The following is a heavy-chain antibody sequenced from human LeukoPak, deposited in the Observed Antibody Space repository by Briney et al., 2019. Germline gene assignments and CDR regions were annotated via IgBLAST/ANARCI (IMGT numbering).Heavy chain of an antibody. V-gene: IGHV3-15*01. J-gene: IGHJ4*02. CDR1: GFTFSNAW. CDR3: TTERGSASWYEYYFDY. Sequence: PGGSLRLSCAASGFTFSNAWMSWVRQAPGKGLEWVGRMKSKTDGGATDYAAPVKGRFTTSRDDSKNTLYLQMSSLKTEDTAVYYCTTERGSASWYEYYFDYWGQGTLVTVSS. D-gene: IGHD6-13*01. CDR2: MKSKTDGGAT.